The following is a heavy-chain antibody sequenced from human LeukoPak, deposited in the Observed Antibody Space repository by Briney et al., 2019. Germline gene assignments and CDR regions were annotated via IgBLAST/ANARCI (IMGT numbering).Heavy chain of an antibody. CDR3: ARDDYYYSSGSYYGMDV. CDR1: GFTVSSNY. Sequence: GGSLRLSCAASGFTVSSNYMSWVRQAPGKGLEWVSVIYSGGSTYYADSVKGRFTISRDNSKNTLYLQMNSLRAEDTAVYYCARDDYYYSSGSYYGMDVWGQGTTVTVSS. D-gene: IGHD3-10*01. J-gene: IGHJ6*02. V-gene: IGHV3-66*01. CDR2: IYSGGST.